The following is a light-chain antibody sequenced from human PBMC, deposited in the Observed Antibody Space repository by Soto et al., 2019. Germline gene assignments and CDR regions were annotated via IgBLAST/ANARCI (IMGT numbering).Light chain of an antibody. CDR1: SSDVGGYNY. V-gene: IGLV2-14*03. CDR2: DVS. CDR3: YSYTSSNTYV. Sequence: QSVLPQPAPLSGSPGQSITISCTGTSSDVGGYNYVSWYQHHPGKVPQLMIYDVSNRPSGVSNRFSGSKSGNTASLTISGLQAEDEADYYCYSYTSSNTYVFGTGTKVTVL. J-gene: IGLJ1*01.